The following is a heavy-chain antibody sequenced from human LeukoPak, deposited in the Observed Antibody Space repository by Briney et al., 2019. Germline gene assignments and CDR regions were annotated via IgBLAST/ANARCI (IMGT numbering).Heavy chain of an antibody. J-gene: IGHJ4*02. Sequence: ASVKVSCKASGGTFSSYAISWVRQAPGQGLEWMGGIIPIFGTANYAQKFQGRVTITADESTSTAYMELSSLRSEDTAVYYCARVGQDIGTPSFDYWDQGTLVTVSS. CDR3: ARVGQDIGTPSFDY. V-gene: IGHV1-69*13. CDR2: IIPIFGTA. D-gene: IGHD5-12*01. CDR1: GGTFSSYA.